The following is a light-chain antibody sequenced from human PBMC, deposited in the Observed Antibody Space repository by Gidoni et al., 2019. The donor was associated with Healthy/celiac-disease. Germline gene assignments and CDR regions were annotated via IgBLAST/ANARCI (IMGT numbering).Light chain of an antibody. CDR1: QSVSSSY. CDR2: GAS. CDR3: QQYGSSPRIT. V-gene: IGKV3-20*01. Sequence: IVLTHSPGTLSLSPGERATLSCRASQSVSSSYLAWYQQKPGQAPRLLIYGASSRATGIPDRFSGSGSGTDFTLTISRLEPEDFAVYYCQQYGSSPRITFGGGTKVEIK. J-gene: IGKJ4*01.